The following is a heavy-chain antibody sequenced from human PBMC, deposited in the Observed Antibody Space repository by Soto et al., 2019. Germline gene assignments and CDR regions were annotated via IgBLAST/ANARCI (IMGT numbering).Heavy chain of an antibody. V-gene: IGHV4-31*03. CDR3: ARDIVVVVAATPYYYYGMDV. CDR2: IYYSGST. CDR1: GGSISSGGYY. D-gene: IGHD2-15*01. Sequence: QVQLQESGPGLVKPSQTLSLTCTVSGGSISSGGYYWSWIRQHPGKGLEWIGYIYYSGSTYYNPSLKSRVNISVDTSKNQFSLKLSSVTAADTAVYYCARDIVVVVAATPYYYYGMDVWGQGTTVTVSS. J-gene: IGHJ6*02.